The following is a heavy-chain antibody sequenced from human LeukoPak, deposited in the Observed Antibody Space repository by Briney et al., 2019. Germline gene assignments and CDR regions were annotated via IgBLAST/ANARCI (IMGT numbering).Heavy chain of an antibody. J-gene: IGHJ4*02. V-gene: IGHV4-59*08. CDR3: ASSNWLRDANFDS. D-gene: IGHD6-13*01. CDR2: IYYSGST. Sequence: SETLSLTCTVSGGSISSYYWNWIRQPPGKGLEWIGYIYYSGSTNYNPSLKSRVTISVDTSKNQFSLKLTSVTASDSAVYYCASSNWLRDANFDSWGQGTLVTVSS. CDR1: GGSISSYY.